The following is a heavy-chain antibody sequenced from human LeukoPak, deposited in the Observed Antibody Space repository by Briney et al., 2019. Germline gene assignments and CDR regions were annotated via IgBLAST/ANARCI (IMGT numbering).Heavy chain of an antibody. D-gene: IGHD1-1*01. CDR3: AKPRAMTTGVGRYFDL. V-gene: IGHV3-23*01. Sequence: GGSLRLYGGASGFTFTSNAMSWIRQAPGKGLEWVSAISGGGENTYYGDSVKGRFTISGDNSKNTLYLQMNSLRAEDTATYYCAKPRAMTTGVGRYFDLWGRGTLVTVSS. J-gene: IGHJ2*01. CDR2: ISGGGENT. CDR1: GFTFTSNA.